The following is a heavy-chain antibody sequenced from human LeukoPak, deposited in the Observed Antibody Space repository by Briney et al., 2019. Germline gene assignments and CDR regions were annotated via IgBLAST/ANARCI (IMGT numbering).Heavy chain of an antibody. CDR3: ARGVPVAGTGFDP. D-gene: IGHD6-19*01. CDR1: GGSISSSNW. V-gene: IGHV4-4*02. CDR2: IYHSGST. Sequence: SETLSLTCAVSGGSISSSNWWSWVRQPPGKGLEWIGYIYHSGSTYYNPSLKSRVTISVDRSKNQFSLKLSSVTAADTAVYYCARGVPVAGTGFDPWGQGTLVTVSS. J-gene: IGHJ5*02.